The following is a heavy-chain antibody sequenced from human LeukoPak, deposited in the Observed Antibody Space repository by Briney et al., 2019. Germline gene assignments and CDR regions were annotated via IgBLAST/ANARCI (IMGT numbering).Heavy chain of an antibody. CDR2: IIPIFGTA. J-gene: IGHJ5*02. CDR1: GGTFSSYA. V-gene: IGHV1-69*05. CDR3: ACSWSRPYNWFDP. D-gene: IGHD6-13*01. Sequence: GASVKVSCKASGGTFSSYAISWVRQAPGQGLEWVGGIIPIFGTANYAQKFQGRVTITTDESTSTAYTELSSLRSEDTAVYYCACSWSRPYNWFDPWGQGTLVTVSS.